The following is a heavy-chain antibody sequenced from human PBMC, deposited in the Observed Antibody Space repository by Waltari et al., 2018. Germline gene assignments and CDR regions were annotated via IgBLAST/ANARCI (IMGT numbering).Heavy chain of an antibody. CDR1: RQLFTGHT. J-gene: IGHJ4*02. CDR3: ARDLGITMIVVVSGIDY. D-gene: IGHD3-22*01. CDR2: INPNSGGT. Sequence: HVQRVESGAAVETPGASVKVSCKVSRQLFTGHTTLGVPRAPGQGLEWMGWINPNSGGTNYAQKFQGRVTMTRDTSISTAYMELSRLRSDDTAVYYCARDLGITMIVVVSGIDYWGQGTLVTVSS. V-gene: IGHV1-2*02.